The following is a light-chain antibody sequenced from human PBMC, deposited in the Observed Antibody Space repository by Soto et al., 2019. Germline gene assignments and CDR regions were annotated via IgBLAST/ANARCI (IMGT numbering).Light chain of an antibody. Sequence: DIQMTQSPSTLSASVGDRVTITCRASQSITTFLAWYQQKPGKAPKLLIYDASSLESGVPSRFSGSGSGTEFTLTISSLQPDDFATYYCQQYNSYSPLTFGGGTKVDIK. CDR3: QQYNSYSPLT. CDR2: DAS. CDR1: QSITTF. J-gene: IGKJ4*01. V-gene: IGKV1-5*01.